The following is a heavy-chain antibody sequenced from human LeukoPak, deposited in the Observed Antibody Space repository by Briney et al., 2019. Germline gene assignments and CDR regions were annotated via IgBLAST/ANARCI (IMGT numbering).Heavy chain of an antibody. J-gene: IGHJ4*02. CDR2: INPSGGST. V-gene: IGHV1-46*01. Sequence: ASVKVSCKASGYTFTSYYMHWVRQAPGQGLEWMGIINPSGGSTSYAQKFQGRVTMTRDTSTSTVYMELSSLRSKDTAVYYCARGGDTMVRGVIPNDYWGQGTLVTVAS. D-gene: IGHD3-10*01. CDR1: GYTFTSYY. CDR3: ARGGDTMVRGVIPNDY.